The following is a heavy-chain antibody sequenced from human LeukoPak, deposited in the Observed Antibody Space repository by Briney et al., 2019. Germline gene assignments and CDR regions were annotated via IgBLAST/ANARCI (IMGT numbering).Heavy chain of an antibody. Sequence: PGGSLRLSCAASGFTFIDYYMSWIRQAPGKGLEWVSYISSDSSIIYYAHSVKGRFTISRDNAKNSLYLQMNSLRAEDTAVYYCARRKFSSGWSPNEFYFDYWGQGTLVTVSS. CDR2: ISSDSSII. CDR3: ARRKFSSGWSPNEFYFDY. J-gene: IGHJ4*02. CDR1: GFTFIDYY. V-gene: IGHV3-11*01. D-gene: IGHD6-13*01.